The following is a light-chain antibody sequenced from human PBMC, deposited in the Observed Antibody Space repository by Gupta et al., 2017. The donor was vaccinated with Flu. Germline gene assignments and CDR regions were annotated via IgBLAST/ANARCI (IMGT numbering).Light chain of an antibody. J-gene: IGLJ3*02. CDR3: AAWDDSLSGWV. Sequence: QSVLTQPPSASGPPGQRVTISCSGSSSNIGSNTVNWYQQLPGTAPKLLIYNSDQRPSGVPDRFSGSKSGTSSSLAISGLQSEDEADFYCAAWDDSLSGWVFGGGTKLTVL. V-gene: IGLV1-44*01. CDR1: SSNIGSNT. CDR2: NSD.